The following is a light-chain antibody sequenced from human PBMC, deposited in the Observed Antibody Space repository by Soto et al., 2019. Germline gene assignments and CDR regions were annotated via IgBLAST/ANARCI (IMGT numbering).Light chain of an antibody. V-gene: IGKV2-28*01. J-gene: IGKJ1*01. CDR1: QSLLQSNGYNY. Sequence: DLVMTQSPLSLPVTPGEPASISCRSSQSLLQSNGYNYLDWYLQKPGQSPQLLIYLGSNRASGVPDRFSGSGSGTDFTLNISRVEAEDVGVYYCMQALQTPPTFGQGTKVEIK. CDR2: LGS. CDR3: MQALQTPPT.